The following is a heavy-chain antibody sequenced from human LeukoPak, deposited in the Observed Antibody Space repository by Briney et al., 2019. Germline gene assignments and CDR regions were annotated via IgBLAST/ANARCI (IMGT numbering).Heavy chain of an antibody. CDR1: GGSFRGYY. Sequence: SETLSLTCAVYGGSFRGYYWSWIRQPPGKGLEWIGEINHSGSTNYNPSLKSRVTMSVDTSKNQFSLKLSSVTAADTAVYYCARAWPNGDYVFEYWGQGTLVTVSS. J-gene: IGHJ4*02. CDR3: ARAWPNGDYVFEY. V-gene: IGHV4-34*01. D-gene: IGHD4-17*01. CDR2: INHSGST.